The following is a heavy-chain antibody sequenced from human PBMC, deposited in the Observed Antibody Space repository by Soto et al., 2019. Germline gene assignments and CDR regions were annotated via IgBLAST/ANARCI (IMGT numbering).Heavy chain of an antibody. CDR1: GGSFIGYY. Sequence: ENLSLTCAVYGGSFIGYYWSWIRQPPWKGLEWIGEINHSGSNNYNPSRKSRVNTSVDTSKNQFSLKLSSVTAADTAVYYCARGAHSSGWYGAFDIWAKGTMVT. V-gene: IGHV4-34*01. J-gene: IGHJ3*02. CDR3: ARGAHSSGWYGAFDI. D-gene: IGHD6-19*01. CDR2: INHSGSN.